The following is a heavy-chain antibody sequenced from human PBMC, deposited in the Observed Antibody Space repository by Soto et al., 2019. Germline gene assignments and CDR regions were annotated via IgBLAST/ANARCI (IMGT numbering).Heavy chain of an antibody. CDR2: ISSSGGST. CDR1: GFTFSSYA. J-gene: IGHJ4*02. CDR3: ANVSRSEDTLLANDVDY. D-gene: IGHD1-1*01. V-gene: IGHV3-23*01. Sequence: EVQLLESGGGLVQPGGSLRLSCAASGFTFSSYAMPWVRRAPGKGPELVSAISSSGGSTRYADSVKCRFTLSRDNSKKTLYLQMSSLRAEDTATYHCANVSRSEDTLLANDVDYWGRGILVTVSS.